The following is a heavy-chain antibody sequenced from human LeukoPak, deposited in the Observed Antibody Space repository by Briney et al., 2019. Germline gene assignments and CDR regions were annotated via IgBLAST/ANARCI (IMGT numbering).Heavy chain of an antibody. CDR3: ARELPSSGYYGDY. CDR1: GYTFTSYD. J-gene: IGHJ4*02. CDR2: INPNSGGT. Sequence: ASVKVSCKASGYTFTSYDINWVRQATGQGLEWMGWINPNSGGTNYAQKFQGRVTMTRDTSISTAYMELSRLRSDDTAVYYCARELPSSGYYGDYWGQGTLVTVSS. V-gene: IGHV1-2*02. D-gene: IGHD3-22*01.